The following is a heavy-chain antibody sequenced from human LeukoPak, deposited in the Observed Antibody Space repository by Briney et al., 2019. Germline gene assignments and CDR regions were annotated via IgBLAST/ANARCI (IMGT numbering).Heavy chain of an antibody. Sequence: GGSLRLSCAASGFTFSSYAMHWVHQAPGKGLEWVAVISYDGSNKYYADSVKGRFTISRDNSKNTLYLQMNSLRAEDTAVYYCARVPTTHEVYWGQGTLVTVSS. CDR2: ISYDGSNK. V-gene: IGHV3-30-3*01. J-gene: IGHJ4*02. D-gene: IGHD4-17*01. CDR1: GFTFSSYA. CDR3: ARVPTTHEVY.